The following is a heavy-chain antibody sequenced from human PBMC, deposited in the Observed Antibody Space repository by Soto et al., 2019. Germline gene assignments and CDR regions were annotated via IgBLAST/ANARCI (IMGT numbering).Heavy chain of an antibody. CDR3: AKDTQSWLYYEYQSPYYYGIDV. Sequence: PGGSLRLSCAASGFTFSSYGMHWVRQAPGKGLEWVAVISYDGSNKYYADSVKGRFTISRDNSKNTLYLQMNSLRAEDTAVYYCAKDTQSWLYYEYQSPYYYGIDVWGQGTTVTVSS. V-gene: IGHV3-30*18. CDR1: GFTFSSYG. CDR2: ISYDGSNK. D-gene: IGHD3-22*01. J-gene: IGHJ6*02.